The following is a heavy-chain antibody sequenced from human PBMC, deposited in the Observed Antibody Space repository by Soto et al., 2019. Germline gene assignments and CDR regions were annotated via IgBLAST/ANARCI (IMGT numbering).Heavy chain of an antibody. CDR2: INQSGST. CDR1: GGSLSGYY. V-gene: IGHV4-34*02. J-gene: IGHJ4*02. CDR3: ARRPLNYNLWSGTAKTFDC. Sequence: QVQLQQWGAGLLEPSETLSLTCAVYGGSLSGYYWSWIRQSPGKGLEWIGEINQSGSTIYNPSLRSRISLSVDTPRNQFSLRLSFVTAADTAVYYCARRPLNYNLWSGTAKTFDCWGQGTRVTVSA. D-gene: IGHD3-3*01.